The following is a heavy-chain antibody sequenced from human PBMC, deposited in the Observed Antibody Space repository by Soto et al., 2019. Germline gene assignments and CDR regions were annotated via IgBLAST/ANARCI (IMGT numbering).Heavy chain of an antibody. V-gene: IGHV3-64D*08. CDR3: VNGH. Sequence: DVQLVESGGGLVQPGGSLRLSCSVSGFTFSRYTMHWVRQAPGKRLEYVSAISSDGGNTYYADSVKGRFTISRDNSKNTLYLQMSSLRPEDTGVYYCVNGHWGQGTLVTVSS. CDR2: ISSDGGNT. CDR1: GFTFSRYT. J-gene: IGHJ4*02.